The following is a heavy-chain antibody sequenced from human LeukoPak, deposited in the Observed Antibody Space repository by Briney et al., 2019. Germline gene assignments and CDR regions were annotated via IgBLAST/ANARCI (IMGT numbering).Heavy chain of an antibody. CDR2: ISSSGSYI. J-gene: IGHJ4*02. Sequence: PGGSLRLSCAASGFTFSSYSMNWVRQAPGKGLEWVSSISSSGSYIYYADSVKGRFTISRDNAKNSLYLQMNSLRAEDTAVYYCARDGVVDTAMQPLDYWGQGTLVTVSS. D-gene: IGHD5-18*01. V-gene: IGHV3-21*01. CDR3: ARDGVVDTAMQPLDY. CDR1: GFTFSSYS.